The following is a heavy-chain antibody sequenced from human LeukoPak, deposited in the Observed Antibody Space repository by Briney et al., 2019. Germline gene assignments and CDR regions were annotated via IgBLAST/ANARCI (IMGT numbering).Heavy chain of an antibody. D-gene: IGHD1-26*01. CDR3: ARGGSGSYVNIGY. CDR1: GGTFSSYA. Sequence: SVKVSCKASGGTFSSYAISWVRQAPGQGLEWMGGIIPIFGTANYAQKFQGRVTITADESTSTAYMELSSLRSEDTAVYYCARGGSGSYVNIGYWGQGTLVTVSS. J-gene: IGHJ4*02. V-gene: IGHV1-69*01. CDR2: IIPIFGTA.